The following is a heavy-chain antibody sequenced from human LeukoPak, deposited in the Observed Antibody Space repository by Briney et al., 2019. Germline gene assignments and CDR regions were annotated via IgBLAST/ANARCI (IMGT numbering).Heavy chain of an antibody. J-gene: IGHJ4*02. D-gene: IGHD3-10*01. Sequence: GGSLRLSCAASGFTFSSYRMNWVRQAPGKGLDWVSSISSSHNNIYYADSVKGRFSISRDNAKNSLFLQMNSLRAEDTAVYYCVRDRSPGYFDYWGQGTLVTVSS. V-gene: IGHV3-21*01. CDR2: ISSSHNNI. CDR3: VRDRSPGYFDY. CDR1: GFTFSSYR.